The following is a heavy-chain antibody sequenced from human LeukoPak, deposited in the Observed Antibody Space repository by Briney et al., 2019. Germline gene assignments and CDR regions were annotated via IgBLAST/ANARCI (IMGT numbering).Heavy chain of an antibody. J-gene: IGHJ4*02. D-gene: IGHD6-6*01. V-gene: IGHV4-30-2*01. CDR1: GGSISSGGYY. CDR3: AREPSTRIAARLFDY. CDR2: IYHSGST. Sequence: SQTLSLTCTVSGGSISSGGYYWSWIRQPPGKGLEWIGYIYHSGSTYYNPSLKSRVTISVDRSKNQFSLKLSSVTAADTAVYYCAREPSTRIAARLFDYWGQGTLVTVSS.